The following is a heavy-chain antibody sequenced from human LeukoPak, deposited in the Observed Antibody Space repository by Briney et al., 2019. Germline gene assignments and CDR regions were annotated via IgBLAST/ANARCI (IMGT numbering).Heavy chain of an antibody. Sequence: GGSLRLSCAASGFTFSDYYMSWIRQAPGKGLEWVSYISSSGSTIYYADSVKGRFTISRDNAKNSLYLQMNSLRAEDTAVYYCARDYDYVWGSYRNWYGYWGQGTLVTVSS. CDR3: ARDYDYVWGSYRNWYGY. J-gene: IGHJ4*02. V-gene: IGHV3-11*04. D-gene: IGHD3-16*02. CDR1: GFTFSDYY. CDR2: ISSSGSTI.